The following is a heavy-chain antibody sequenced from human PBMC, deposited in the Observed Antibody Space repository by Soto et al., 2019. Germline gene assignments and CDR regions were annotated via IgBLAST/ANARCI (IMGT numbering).Heavy chain of an antibody. D-gene: IGHD4-17*01. CDR3: ARDGGMTTVTTHYYYGMDV. CDR2: KSYDESNK. J-gene: IGHJ6*02. CDR1: GFTFSSYA. Sequence: QVQLVESGGGVVQPGRSLRLSCAASGFTFSSYAMHWVRQAPGKGLEWVAVKSYDESNKYYADSVKGRFTISRDNSKNTLYLQMNSLKTEDTAVYYCARDGGMTTVTTHYYYGMDVWGQGTTVTVSS. V-gene: IGHV3-30*04.